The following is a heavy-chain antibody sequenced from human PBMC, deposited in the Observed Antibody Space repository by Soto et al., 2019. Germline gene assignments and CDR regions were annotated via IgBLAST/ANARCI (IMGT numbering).Heavy chain of an antibody. CDR1: GYTFTSYY. V-gene: IGHV1-46*03. CDR2: INPSGGST. J-gene: IGHJ4*02. CDR3: AIRAMVRGVIMEPYYFDY. D-gene: IGHD3-10*01. Sequence: ASVKVSCKASGYTFTSYYVHWVRQAPGQGLEWMGIINPSGGSTSYAQKFQGRVTMTRDTSTSTVYMELSSLRSEDTAVYYCAIRAMVRGVIMEPYYFDYWGQGTLVTVSS.